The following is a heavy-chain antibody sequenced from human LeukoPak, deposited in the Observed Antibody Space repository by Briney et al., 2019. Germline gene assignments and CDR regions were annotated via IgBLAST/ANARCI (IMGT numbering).Heavy chain of an antibody. J-gene: IGHJ4*02. CDR2: INAYNGNT. CDR3: ARAERWLVRFDY. Sequence: ASVKVSCKASGYSFTGYYIHWVRQAPGQGLEWMGWINAYNGNTNYAQKLQGRVTMTTDTSTSTAYMELRSLRSDDTAVYYCARAERWLVRFDYWGQGTLVTVSS. V-gene: IGHV1-18*04. CDR1: GYSFTGYY. D-gene: IGHD6-19*01.